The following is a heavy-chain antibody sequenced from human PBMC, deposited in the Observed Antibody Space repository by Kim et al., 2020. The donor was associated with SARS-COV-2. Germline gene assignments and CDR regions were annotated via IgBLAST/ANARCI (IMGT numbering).Heavy chain of an antibody. J-gene: IGHJ6*02. D-gene: IGHD2-8*01. V-gene: IGHV2-5*01. CDR2: IYGNVEK. CDR1: GFSLTPDRLVG. CDR3: AHDSPGLYGFDV. Sequence: SGPTLVNPTQTLTLTCSFSGFSLTPDRLVGVTWVRQPPGKALEWLALIYGNVEKRYTPSLKSRLTIAKDTTENRVVLTLTNVDPVDTGTYYCAHDSPGLYGFDVWGQGTTVTVSS.